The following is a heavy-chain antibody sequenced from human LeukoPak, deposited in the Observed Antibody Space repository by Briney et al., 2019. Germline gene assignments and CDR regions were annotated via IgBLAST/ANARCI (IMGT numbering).Heavy chain of an antibody. Sequence: PSETLSLTCTVPGGSIRSYFWSWIRQPPGKGLEWIGYIYSSGSTNYNASLMSRVNISIDTSKNQFSLKLSSVTAADTAVYYCARTTIVYAFDIWGQGTLVTVSS. J-gene: IGHJ3*02. D-gene: IGHD5-12*01. CDR1: GGSIRSYF. CDR2: IYSSGST. V-gene: IGHV4-4*09. CDR3: ARTTIVYAFDI.